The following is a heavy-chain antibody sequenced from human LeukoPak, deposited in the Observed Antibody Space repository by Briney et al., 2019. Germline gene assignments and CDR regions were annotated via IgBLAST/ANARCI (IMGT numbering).Heavy chain of an antibody. CDR1: GGTFIRYA. CDR2: IIPIFGTA. CDR3: ARDTPRPVPRGFEY. V-gene: IGHV1-69*13. J-gene: IGHJ4*02. Sequence: GASVTVSCKASGGTFIRYAISWVGQAPGQGGEGMGGIIPIFGTANYAQKFQGRVTITADESTSTAYMELSSLRSEDTAVYYCARDTPRPVPRGFEYWGQGTLVTVSS.